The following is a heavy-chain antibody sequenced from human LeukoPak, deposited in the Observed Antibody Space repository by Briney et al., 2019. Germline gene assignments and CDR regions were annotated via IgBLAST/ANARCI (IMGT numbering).Heavy chain of an antibody. CDR3: ARDPGYESWSPFWGGMDV. V-gene: IGHV3-74*01. CDR1: GFTFSSSW. CDR2: ITRDGSST. J-gene: IGHJ6*04. Sequence: GGSLRLSCAASGFTFSSSWVHWVRQAPGKGLVWVSRITRDGSSTTYADSVKGRFTTSRDNAKNTLYRQMDSLRDDDTVVYYCARDPGYESWSPFWGGMDVWGNGTTVIVSS. D-gene: IGHD3-16*01.